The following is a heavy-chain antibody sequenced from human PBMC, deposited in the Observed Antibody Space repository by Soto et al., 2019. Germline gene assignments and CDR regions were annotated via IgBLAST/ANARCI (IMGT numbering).Heavy chain of an antibody. CDR2: IYASGST. CDR1: GCSISSSY. Sequence: SETLSLTCTVSGCSISSSYWSWIRQPAGKGLEWIGRIYASGSTNYNPSLNIRVTISLDTSNNQSSLPLSAVTAADTAMYYCSTRAYDTNGYYRFDPWGQETLVTVSS. J-gene: IGHJ5*01. V-gene: IGHV4-4*07. CDR3: STRAYDTNGYYRFDP. D-gene: IGHD3-22*01.